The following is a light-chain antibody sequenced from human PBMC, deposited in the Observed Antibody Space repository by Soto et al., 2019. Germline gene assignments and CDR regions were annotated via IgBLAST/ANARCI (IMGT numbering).Light chain of an antibody. CDR1: QSVLYSSNNKNY. J-gene: IGKJ4*01. V-gene: IGKV4-1*01. CDR3: QQYYSTCP. Sequence: DIVMTQSPDSLAVSLGERATINCKSSQSVLYSSNNKNYLAWYQQKPGQPPKLLIYWASTRESGVPDRFSGSGSGTDFTLTISSLQAEDVAVYYCQQYYSTCPFGGGTKVEIK. CDR2: WAS.